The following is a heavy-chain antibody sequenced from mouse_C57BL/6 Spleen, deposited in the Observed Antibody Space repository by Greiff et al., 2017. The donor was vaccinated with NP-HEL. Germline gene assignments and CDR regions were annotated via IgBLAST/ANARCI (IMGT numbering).Heavy chain of an antibody. J-gene: IGHJ4*01. CDR3: ARDPYDAMDY. Sequence: ESGPGLVKPSQSLSLTCSVTGYSITSGYYWNWIRQFPGNKLEWMGYISYDGSNNYNPSLKNRISITRDTSKNQFFLKLNSVTTEDTATYYCARDPYDAMDYWGQGTSVTVSS. CDR1: GYSITSGYY. CDR2: ISYDGSN. V-gene: IGHV3-6*01. D-gene: IGHD6-5*01.